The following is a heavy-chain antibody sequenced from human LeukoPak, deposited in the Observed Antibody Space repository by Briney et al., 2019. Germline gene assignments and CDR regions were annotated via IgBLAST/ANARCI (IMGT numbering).Heavy chain of an antibody. D-gene: IGHD1-26*01. CDR2: ISSSSSYI. J-gene: IGHJ4*02. Sequence: GGSLRLSCAASGFTFSSYSMNWVRQAPGKGLEWVSSISSSSSYIYYADSVKGRFTISRDNAKNSLYLQMNSLRAEDTAVYYCAKDWWDLYYFDYWGQGTLVTVSS. CDR3: AKDWWDLYYFDY. CDR1: GFTFSSYS. V-gene: IGHV3-21*04.